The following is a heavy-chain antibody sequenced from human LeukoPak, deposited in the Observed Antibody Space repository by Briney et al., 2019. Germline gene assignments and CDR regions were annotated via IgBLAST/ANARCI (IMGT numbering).Heavy chain of an antibody. CDR2: ISSSGSTI. CDR3: ARGPFWSGYYDD. D-gene: IGHD3-3*01. Sequence: GGSLRLSCAASGFTFSDYYMSWIRQAPGQGLEWVSYISSSGSTIYYTDSVKGRFTISRDDAKNSLYLQMNSLRAEDTAVYYCARGPFWSGYYDDWGQGTLVTVSS. CDR1: GFTFSDYY. J-gene: IGHJ4*02. V-gene: IGHV3-11*01.